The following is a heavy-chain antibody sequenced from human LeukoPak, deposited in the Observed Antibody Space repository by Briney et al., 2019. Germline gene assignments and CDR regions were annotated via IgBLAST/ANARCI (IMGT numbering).Heavy chain of an antibody. D-gene: IGHD2-21*01. V-gene: IGHV2-5*02. CDR3: AHRPGRSIPAAH. CDR1: GFSLDTSGVG. J-gene: IGHJ4*02. CDR2: IYWDDDK. Sequence: KESGPTLVKPTQTLTPTCSFSGFSLDTSGVGVGWIRQPPGKALEWLALIYWDDDKRYSPSLKSRLTITKDTSKNQVVLTMTNMDPVDTATYYCAHRPGRSIPAAHWGQGTLVTVSS.